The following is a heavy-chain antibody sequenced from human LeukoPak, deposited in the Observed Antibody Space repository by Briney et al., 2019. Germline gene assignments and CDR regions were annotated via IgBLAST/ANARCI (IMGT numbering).Heavy chain of an antibody. D-gene: IGHD1-1*01. Sequence: PSQTLSLTCTISGGSISSGSHFWSWIRQPAGKGLEWIGRMYASGSTNYNPSLKSRVTISVDTSKNQFYPKLSSVTATDTAVYYCAGRTESRGAFDPWGQGSLVTVSS. J-gene: IGHJ5*02. CDR1: GGSISSGSHF. CDR2: MYASGST. CDR3: AGRTESRGAFDP. V-gene: IGHV4-61*02.